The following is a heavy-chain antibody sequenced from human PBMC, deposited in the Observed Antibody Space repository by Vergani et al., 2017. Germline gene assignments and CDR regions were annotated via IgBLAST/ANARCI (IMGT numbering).Heavy chain of an antibody. D-gene: IGHD3-10*01. Sequence: QVQLQQWGAGLLKPSETLSLTCAVYGVSFSGYYWSWIRQPPGKGLEWIGEINHSGSTNYNPSLKSRVTISVDTSKNQFSLKLSSVTAADTAVYYCARGKGYYYGSGSYDWYFDLWGRGTLVTVSS. J-gene: IGHJ2*01. CDR1: GVSFSGYY. CDR3: ARGKGYYYGSGSYDWYFDL. V-gene: IGHV4-34*01. CDR2: INHSGST.